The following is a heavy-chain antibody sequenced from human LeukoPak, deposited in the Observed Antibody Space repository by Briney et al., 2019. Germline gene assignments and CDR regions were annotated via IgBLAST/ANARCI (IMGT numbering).Heavy chain of an antibody. CDR2: IYYSGST. CDR3: ARDSGPLEWPEL. Sequence: PSETLSLTCTVSGGSISSYYWSWIRQPPGEGLEWIGYIYYSGSTNYNPSLKSRVTKSVDTSKSQFSLKLSSVTAADTAVYYCARDSGPLEWPELWGQGTLVTVSS. J-gene: IGHJ4*02. CDR1: GGSISSYY. V-gene: IGHV4-59*01. D-gene: IGHD3-3*01.